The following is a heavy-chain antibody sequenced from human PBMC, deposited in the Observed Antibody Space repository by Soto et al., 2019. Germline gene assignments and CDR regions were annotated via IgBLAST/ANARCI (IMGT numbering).Heavy chain of an antibody. Sequence: GGSLRLSCAASGFTFTTDVMHWVRQAPGKGLGWVANIKQDGREKNYVDSVKGRFTISRDNAKNSLYLQMSSLRGEDTAVYYCARVEVSDNSAYRPIDYWGQGTQVTVSS. CDR2: IKQDGREK. D-gene: IGHD3-22*01. V-gene: IGHV3-7*03. CDR1: GFTFTTDV. J-gene: IGHJ4*02. CDR3: ARVEVSDNSAYRPIDY.